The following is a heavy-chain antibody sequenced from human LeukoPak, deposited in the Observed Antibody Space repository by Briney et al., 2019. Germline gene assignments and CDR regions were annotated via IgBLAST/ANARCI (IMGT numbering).Heavy chain of an antibody. CDR3: ARVSYGSGSYYYYYYYMDV. CDR2: ISSSSSYI. D-gene: IGHD3-10*01. V-gene: IGHV3-21*01. Sequence: GALRLSCAASGFTFSSYSMNWVRQAPGKGLEWVSSISSSSSYIYYADSVKGRFTISRDNAKNSLYLQMNSLRAEDTAVYYCARVSYGSGSYYYYYYYMDVWGKGTTVTISS. J-gene: IGHJ6*03. CDR1: GFTFSSYS.